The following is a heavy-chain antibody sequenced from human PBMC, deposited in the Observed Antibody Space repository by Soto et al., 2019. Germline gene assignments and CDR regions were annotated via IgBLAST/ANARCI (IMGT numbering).Heavy chain of an antibody. CDR1: GGSISSGGYS. J-gene: IGHJ4*02. D-gene: IGHD3-22*01. Sequence: QLQLQESGSGLVKPSETLSLTCTVSGGSISSGGYSWSWIRQPPGKGLEWFGYIYYSGSTYYNPSLRGRVTISIDRSKNQFSLRLTSVTAADTAVYYCVRGHDSSDYWGRGTLVTVSS. CDR3: VRGHDSSDY. V-gene: IGHV4-30-2*01. CDR2: IYYSGST.